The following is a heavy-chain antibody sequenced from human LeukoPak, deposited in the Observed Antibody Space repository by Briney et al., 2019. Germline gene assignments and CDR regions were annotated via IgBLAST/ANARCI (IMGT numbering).Heavy chain of an antibody. CDR3: AKNGGYSYGLYYFDY. D-gene: IGHD5-18*01. J-gene: IGHJ4*02. Sequence: PGGSLRLSCAASAFTFSSYGMHWVRQAPGKGREWVAFIRYDGGIKYYADSVKGRFTISRDNSKNTLYLQMNSLRAEDTAVYYCAKNGGYSYGLYYFDYWGQGALVTVSS. V-gene: IGHV3-30*02. CDR2: IRYDGGIK. CDR1: AFTFSSYG.